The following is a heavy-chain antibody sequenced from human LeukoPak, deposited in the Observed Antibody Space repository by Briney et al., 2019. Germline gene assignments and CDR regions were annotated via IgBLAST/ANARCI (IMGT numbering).Heavy chain of an antibody. Sequence: GGSLRLSCAASGFTVSSNYMSWVRQAPGKGLEWVSAISGSGGDTYFADSVKGRFTISRDNSKRTVFLQMDSLRAEDTAVYYCAKDPHFYYYYYMDVWGNGTTVTVSS. CDR1: GFTVSSNY. CDR2: ISGSGGDT. CDR3: AKDPHFYYYYYMDV. V-gene: IGHV3-23*01. J-gene: IGHJ6*03.